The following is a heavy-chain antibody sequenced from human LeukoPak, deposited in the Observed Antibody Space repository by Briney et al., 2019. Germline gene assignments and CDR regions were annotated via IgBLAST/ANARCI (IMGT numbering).Heavy chain of an antibody. Sequence: PGGSLRLSCAASGFTFGSYWMHWVRQAPGKGLVWVANIKQDGSEKYYVDSVKGRFTISRDNAKNSLYLQMNSLRAEDTAVYYCAIAVAGTGIDYWGQGTLVTVSS. V-gene: IGHV3-7*01. J-gene: IGHJ4*02. CDR3: AIAVAGTGIDY. CDR1: GFTFGSYW. D-gene: IGHD6-19*01. CDR2: IKQDGSEK.